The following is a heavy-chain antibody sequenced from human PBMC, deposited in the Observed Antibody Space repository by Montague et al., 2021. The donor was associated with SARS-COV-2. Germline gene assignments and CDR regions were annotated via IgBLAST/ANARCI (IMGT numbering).Heavy chain of an antibody. CDR2: ITGSGDRL. D-gene: IGHD3-10*01. CDR3: AKVVSGLGSPSLTGYGMDV. J-gene: IGHJ6*02. V-gene: IGHV3-23*01. CDR1: GFTFSSRA. Sequence: SLRLSCAASGFTFSSRAMNWVCRAPGKGLEWVSGITGSGDRLFYXYSLKGLLTISRDNSKNTLFLQLDSLRAEDTAVYYCAKVVSGLGSPSLTGYGMDVWGQGTTVTVSS.